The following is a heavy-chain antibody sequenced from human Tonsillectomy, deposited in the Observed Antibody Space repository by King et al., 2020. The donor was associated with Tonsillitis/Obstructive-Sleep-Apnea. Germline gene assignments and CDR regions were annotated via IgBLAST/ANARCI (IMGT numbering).Heavy chain of an antibody. CDR2: IIPILGIA. CDR1: GGTFSSYA. CDR3: ARGRTPGMGWLLSPPYWYFDL. Sequence: QLVQSGAEVKKPGSSVKVSCKASGGTFSSYAISWVRQAPGQGLEWMGRIIPILGIANYAQKFQGRVTITADKSTSTAYMELSSLRSEDTAVYYCARGRTPGMGWLLSPPYWYFDLWGRGTLVTVSS. V-gene: IGHV1-69*09. D-gene: IGHD3-3*01. J-gene: IGHJ2*01.